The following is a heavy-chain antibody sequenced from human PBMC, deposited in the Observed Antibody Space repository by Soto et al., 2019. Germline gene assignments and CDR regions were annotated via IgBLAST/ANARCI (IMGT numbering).Heavy chain of an antibody. J-gene: IGHJ4*02. Sequence: GGSLRLSCAASGFTFSNAWMSWVRQAPGKGLEWVGRIKSKTDGGTTDYAAPVKGRFTISRDDSKSVAYLQMNSLKAEDTAFYYCSRPYPYDYVWGSYRTYFDYWGQGTLVTVSS. V-gene: IGHV3-15*01. D-gene: IGHD3-16*02. CDR2: IKSKTDGGTT. CDR3: SRPYPYDYVWGSYRTYFDY. CDR1: GFTFSNAW.